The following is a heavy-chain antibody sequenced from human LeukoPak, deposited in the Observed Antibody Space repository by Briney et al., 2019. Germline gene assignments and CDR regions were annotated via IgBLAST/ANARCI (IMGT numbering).Heavy chain of an antibody. CDR2: INPNSGGT. CDR3: ARDPGSGYYYDY. D-gene: IGHD3-22*01. CDR1: GYTFTGYY. V-gene: IGHV1-2*06. Sequence: GASVKVSCKASGYTFTGYYMHWVRQAPGQGLEWMGRINPNSGGTNYAQKFQGRVTMTRDTPISTAYMELSRLRSDDTAVYYCARDPGSGYYYDYWGQGTLVTVSS. J-gene: IGHJ4*02.